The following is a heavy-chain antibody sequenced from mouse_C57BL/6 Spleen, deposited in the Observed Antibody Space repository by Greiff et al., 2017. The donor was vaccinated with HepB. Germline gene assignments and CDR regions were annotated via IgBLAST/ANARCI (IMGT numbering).Heavy chain of an antibody. CDR1: GYSFTGYF. CDR3: AVGSSDAMDY. CDR2: INPYNGDT. J-gene: IGHJ4*01. D-gene: IGHD1-1*01. V-gene: IGHV1-20*01. Sequence: EVQVVESGPELVKPGDSVKISCKASGYSFTGYFMNWVMQSHGKSLEWIGRINPYNGDTFYNQKFKGKATLTVDKSSSTAHMEIRRLTSEDSAVYYCAVGSSDAMDYWGQGTSVTVSS.